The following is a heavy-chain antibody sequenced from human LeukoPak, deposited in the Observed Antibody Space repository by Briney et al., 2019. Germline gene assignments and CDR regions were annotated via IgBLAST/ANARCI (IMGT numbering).Heavy chain of an antibody. Sequence: ASVKVSCKASGYTFTGYYMHWVRQAPGQGLEWMGWINPNSGGTNYAQKFQGRVTMTRDTSISTAYMELSRLRSDDTAVYYCARVGWSGYDYYYYMDVWGKGTTVTISS. V-gene: IGHV1-2*02. CDR3: ARVGWSGYDYYYYMDV. D-gene: IGHD5-12*01. CDR2: INPNSGGT. CDR1: GYTFTGYY. J-gene: IGHJ6*03.